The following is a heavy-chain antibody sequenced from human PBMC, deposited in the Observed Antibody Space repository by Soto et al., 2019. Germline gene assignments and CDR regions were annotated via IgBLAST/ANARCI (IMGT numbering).Heavy chain of an antibody. CDR2: IVVGSGNT. D-gene: IGHD5-18*01. V-gene: IGHV1-58*01. CDR3: AAGAWIQLWLF. Sequence: PVKVSCKAYGFTFTSSAVQWGRQARGQRLEWIGWIVVGSGNTNYAQKFQERVTITRDMSTSTAYMELSSLRSEDTAVYYCAAGAWIQLWLFWGQGTLVTVSS. J-gene: IGHJ4*02. CDR1: GFTFTSSA.